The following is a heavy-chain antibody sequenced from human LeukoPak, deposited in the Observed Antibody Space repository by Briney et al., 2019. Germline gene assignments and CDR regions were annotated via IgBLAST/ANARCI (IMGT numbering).Heavy chain of an antibody. CDR3: AKDPYSSGWYGIDY. CDR1: GYTFTSYY. V-gene: IGHV3-30*18. D-gene: IGHD6-19*01. CDR2: ISYDGSNK. J-gene: IGHJ4*02. Sequence: SCKASGYTFTSYYMHWVRQAPGKGLEWVAVISYDGSNKYYADSVKGRFTISRDNSKNTLYLQMNSLRAEDTAVYYCAKDPYSSGWYGIDYWGQGTLVTVSS.